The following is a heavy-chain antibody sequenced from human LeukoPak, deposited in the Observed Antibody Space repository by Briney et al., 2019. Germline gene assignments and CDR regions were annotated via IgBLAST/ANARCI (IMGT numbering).Heavy chain of an antibody. Sequence: SETLSLTCAVYGGSFSGYYWSWIRQSPGKGLEWIGEINHSGSTNYNPSLKSRVTISVDTSKNQFSLKLSSVTAADTAVYYCARGALRIFWSGYWLDYWGQGTLVTVSS. J-gene: IGHJ4*02. CDR3: ARGALRIFWSGYWLDY. CDR2: INHSGST. CDR1: GGSFSGYY. D-gene: IGHD3-3*01. V-gene: IGHV4-34*01.